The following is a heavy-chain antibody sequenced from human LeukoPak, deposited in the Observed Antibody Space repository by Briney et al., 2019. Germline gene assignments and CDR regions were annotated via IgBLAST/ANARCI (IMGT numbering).Heavy chain of an antibody. CDR2: LSSGGDA. Sequence: GGSLRLSCAASGFTVSNNYMSWVRQAPGKGLEWVSVLSSGGDAFYADSVKGRFTTSRDNSKNTLYLQMNSLRADDTAVCHCAKDPGYSSGTSYEGYWGQGTLVTVSS. V-gene: IGHV3-53*01. CDR3: AKDPGYSSGTSYEGY. CDR1: GFTVSNNY. D-gene: IGHD3-10*01. J-gene: IGHJ4*02.